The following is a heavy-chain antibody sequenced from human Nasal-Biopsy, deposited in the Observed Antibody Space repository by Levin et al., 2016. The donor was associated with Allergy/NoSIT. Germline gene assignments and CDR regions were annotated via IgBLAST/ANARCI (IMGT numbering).Heavy chain of an antibody. J-gene: IGHJ6*03. D-gene: IGHD4-11*01. V-gene: IGHV3-7*01. CDR1: GFTFDSYW. CDR3: ARDRRWREYTVTTGYYYNYYMDV. CDR2: VNQDGAEK. Sequence: GESLKISCAASGFTFDSYWMSWVRQAPGKGLEWVANVNQDGAEKNYVDSVKGRFTISRDNAKNSLFLQMNSLRDEDTAVYYCARDRRWREYTVTTGYYYNYYMDVWGKGTTVTVSS.